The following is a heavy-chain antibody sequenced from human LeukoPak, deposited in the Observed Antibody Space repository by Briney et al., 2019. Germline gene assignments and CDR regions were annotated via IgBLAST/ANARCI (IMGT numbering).Heavy chain of an antibody. CDR3: TTPPGNYYAWAYFQH. J-gene: IGHJ1*01. V-gene: IGHV3-15*01. Sequence: PGGSLRLSCAASGFTFSDAWMTWVRQAPGKGLEWVGRIKSKTDGGTADYAGPVKGRFTISRDDSKNTVYLQLNSLKTEDTAVYYCTTPPGNYYAWAYFQHWGQGTLVTVSS. D-gene: IGHD1-26*01. CDR2: IKSKTDGGTA. CDR1: GFTFSDAW.